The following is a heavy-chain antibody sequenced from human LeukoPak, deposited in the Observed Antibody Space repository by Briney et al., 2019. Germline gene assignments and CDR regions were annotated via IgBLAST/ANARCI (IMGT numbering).Heavy chain of an antibody. CDR3: ARGLYYDSSGYYDY. D-gene: IGHD3-22*01. Sequence: SETLSLTCAVYGGSFSGYYWSWIRQPTGKGLEWIGYIYYSGSTNYNPSLKSRVTISVDTSKNQFSLKLSSVTAADTAVYYCARGLYYDSSGYYDYWGQGTLVTVSS. V-gene: IGHV4-34*01. J-gene: IGHJ4*02. CDR2: IYYSGST. CDR1: GGSFSGYY.